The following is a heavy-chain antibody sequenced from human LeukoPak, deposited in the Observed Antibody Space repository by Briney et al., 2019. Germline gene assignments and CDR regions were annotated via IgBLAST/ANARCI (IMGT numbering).Heavy chain of an antibody. CDR2: ISYDGSNK. CDR1: GFTFSSYG. Sequence: PGGSLRLSCAASGFTFSSYGMHWVRQAPGKGLEWVAVISYDGSNKYYADSVKGRFTISRDNSKNTLYLQMNSLRAEDTPVYYCARDADYGGNTMAFDIWGQGTMVTVSS. V-gene: IGHV3-30*03. J-gene: IGHJ3*02. CDR3: ARDADYGGNTMAFDI. D-gene: IGHD4-23*01.